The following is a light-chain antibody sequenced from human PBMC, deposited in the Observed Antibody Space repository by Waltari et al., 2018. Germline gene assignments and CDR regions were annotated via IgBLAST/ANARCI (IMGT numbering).Light chain of an antibody. CDR2: EIT. J-gene: IGLJ2*01. CDR1: SSDVGGYNY. Sequence: QSALTQPRSVSGSPGQSVTLSCTGTSSDVGGYNYVSWYQQLPGKAPKLIIYEITKRPSGVPDRFSGSKSGNTASLTISGLQAEDEADYYCCSYAGSYTFGVFGGGTKVTVL. CDR3: CSYAGSYTFGV. V-gene: IGLV2-11*01.